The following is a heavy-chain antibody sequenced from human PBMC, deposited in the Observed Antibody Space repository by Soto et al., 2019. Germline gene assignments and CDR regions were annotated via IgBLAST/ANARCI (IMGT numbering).Heavy chain of an antibody. V-gene: IGHV3-48*01. Sequence: EVQLVESGGGLVQPGGSLRLSCAASGFTFSSYSMNWVRQAPGKGLEWVSYISSSSSTIYYADSVKGRFTISRDNAKNSLYLQMNSLRAEDTAVYYCARVVGSSGHDYWGQGTLVTVSS. CDR1: GFTFSSYS. D-gene: IGHD3-22*01. J-gene: IGHJ4*02. CDR2: ISSSSSTI. CDR3: ARVVGSSGHDY.